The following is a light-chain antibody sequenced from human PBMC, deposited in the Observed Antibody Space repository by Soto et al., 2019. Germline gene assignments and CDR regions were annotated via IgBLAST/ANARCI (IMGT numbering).Light chain of an antibody. CDR3: MQALQTPFT. Sequence: DIMMTQSPLSLPVTPGEPASISCRSSQSLLHSNGYNYLDWYLQKPGQSPQLLIYLGSNRASGVPDRFSGSGSGTDFTLKISRVEAEDVGVYYCMQALQTPFTFAQGTKLEIK. V-gene: IGKV2-28*01. CDR1: QSLLHSNGYNY. CDR2: LGS. J-gene: IGKJ2*01.